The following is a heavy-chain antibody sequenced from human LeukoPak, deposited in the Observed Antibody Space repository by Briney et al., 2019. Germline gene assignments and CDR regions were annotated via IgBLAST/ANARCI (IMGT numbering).Heavy chain of an antibody. V-gene: IGHV3-74*01. D-gene: IGHD1-14*01. CDR3: TRRRDREAFDL. J-gene: IGHJ3*01. CDR2: IDNDGSGT. CDR1: GFTLSNYW. Sequence: GGSLRLSCEASGFTLSNYWMYWVRQAPGKGLVWVSRIDNDGSGTIYADSVRGRFTISRDNAKNTLYLQMNSLRADDTAVYYCTRRRDREAFDLWGQGTMVTVSS.